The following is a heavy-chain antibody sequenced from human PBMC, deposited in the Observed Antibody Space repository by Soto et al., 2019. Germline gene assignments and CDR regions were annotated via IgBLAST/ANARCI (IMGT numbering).Heavy chain of an antibody. CDR2: IDPSGGST. Sequence: ASVKVSCKASGYTFTSYYMHWVRQAPGQGLEWMGIIDPSGGSTSYAQKFQGRVTMTRDTSTSTVYIELSSLRSEDTAVYYCSIVSYYSSCYSTNYYYYGMDVWGQVTTVTVSS. J-gene: IGHJ6*02. V-gene: IGHV1-46*01. CDR3: SIVSYYSSCYSTNYYYYGMDV. CDR1: GYTFTSYY. D-gene: IGHD3-22*01.